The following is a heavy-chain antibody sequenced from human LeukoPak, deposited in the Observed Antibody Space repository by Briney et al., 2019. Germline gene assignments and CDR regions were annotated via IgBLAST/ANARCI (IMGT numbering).Heavy chain of an antibody. D-gene: IGHD6-19*01. J-gene: IGHJ6*03. V-gene: IGHV3-11*06. CDR3: AKSSGWNYYYYYMDV. Sequence: PGGSLRLSCAASGFTFSDYYMSWIRQAPGKGLEWVSYISSSSTYIYYADSVKGRFTISRDSAKNSLYLQMNSLRAEDTAVYYCAKSSGWNYYYYYMDVWGKGTTVIASS. CDR2: ISSSSTYI. CDR1: GFTFSDYY.